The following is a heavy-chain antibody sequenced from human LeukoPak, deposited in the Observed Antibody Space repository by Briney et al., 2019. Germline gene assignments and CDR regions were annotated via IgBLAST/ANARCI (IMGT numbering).Heavy chain of an antibody. CDR2: ISSSSSYI. CDR1: GFTFSSYS. J-gene: IGHJ3*02. D-gene: IGHD3-10*01. CDR3: ARGTYYYGSGSTAFDI. Sequence: PGGSLRLSCAASGFTFSSYSMNWVRQAPGKGLEWVSSISSSSSYIYYADSVKGRFTISRDNAKNSLYLQMNSLRAEDTAVYYCARGTYYYGSGSTAFDIWGQGTMVTVSS. V-gene: IGHV3-21*01.